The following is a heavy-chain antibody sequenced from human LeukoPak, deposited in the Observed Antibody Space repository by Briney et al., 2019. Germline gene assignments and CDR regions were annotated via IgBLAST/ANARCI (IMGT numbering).Heavy chain of an antibody. J-gene: IGHJ4*02. CDR2: INQSGST. Sequence: PSETLSLTCAVYGVSFGGYYWSWIRQPPGKGLEWVGVINQSGSTNYNPSLKSRVTISVDTSKNQFSLKLSSVTAADTAVYYCARGVDDSSGYPLRWFDYWGQGTLVTVSS. CDR3: ARGVDDSSGYPLRWFDY. CDR1: GVSFGGYY. V-gene: IGHV4-34*01. D-gene: IGHD3-22*01.